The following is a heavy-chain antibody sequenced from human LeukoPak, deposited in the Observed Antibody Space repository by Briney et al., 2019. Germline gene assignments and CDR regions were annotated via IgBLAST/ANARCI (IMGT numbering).Heavy chain of an antibody. D-gene: IGHD6-13*01. V-gene: IGHV3-23*01. CDR3: AKLSSSSWFDY. J-gene: IGHJ4*02. CDR1: GFTFNNYA. Sequence: AGGSLRLSCAASGFTFNNYAMSWVRQAPGKGLEWVSTISSSGGSTYYADSVKGRFAISRDNSKNTLYLQMNSLRAEDTAVYYCAKLSSSSWFDYWGQGTLVTVSS. CDR2: ISSSGGST.